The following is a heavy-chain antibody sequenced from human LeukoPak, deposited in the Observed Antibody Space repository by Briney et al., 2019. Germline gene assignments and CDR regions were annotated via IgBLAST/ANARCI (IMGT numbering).Heavy chain of an antibody. D-gene: IGHD3-22*01. V-gene: IGHV1-18*01. CDR1: GYTFTSYG. CDR2: ISAYNGNT. J-gene: IGHJ4*02. Sequence: GASVKVSCKASGYTFTSYGVSWVRQAPGQGLEWMGWISAYNGNTNYAQKLQGRVTMTADTSTSTAYMELRSLRSDDTAVYYCAVSYYYDSSGLDYWGQGTLVTVSS. CDR3: AVSYYYDSSGLDY.